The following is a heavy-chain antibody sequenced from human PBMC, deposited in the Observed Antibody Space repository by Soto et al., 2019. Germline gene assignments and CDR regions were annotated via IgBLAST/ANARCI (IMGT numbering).Heavy chain of an antibody. CDR3: AIQGIAVAGRGNWFDP. CDR2: ISAYNGNT. Sequence: ASVKVSCKASGYTFTSYGISWVRQAPGQGLEWMGWISAYNGNTNYAQKLQGRVTTTTDTSTSTAYMELRSLRSDDTAVYYCAIQGIAVAGRGNWFDPWGQGTLVTVSS. D-gene: IGHD6-19*01. J-gene: IGHJ5*02. CDR1: GYTFTSYG. V-gene: IGHV1-18*01.